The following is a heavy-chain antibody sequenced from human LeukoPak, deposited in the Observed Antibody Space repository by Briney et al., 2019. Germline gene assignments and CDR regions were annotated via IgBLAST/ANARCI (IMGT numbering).Heavy chain of an antibody. CDR2: ISGSGGTT. Sequence: GGSLRLSCAATGFTFSSYAMTWVRQAPGKRLEWVSGISGSGGTTYYADSVKGRFTISRDNSKNTLYLQMNSLRAEDTAVYYCAKDRLGGYSSSWYSNWFDPWGQGTLVTVSS. J-gene: IGHJ5*02. D-gene: IGHD6-13*01. V-gene: IGHV3-23*01. CDR3: AKDRLGGYSSSWYSNWFDP. CDR1: GFTFSSYA.